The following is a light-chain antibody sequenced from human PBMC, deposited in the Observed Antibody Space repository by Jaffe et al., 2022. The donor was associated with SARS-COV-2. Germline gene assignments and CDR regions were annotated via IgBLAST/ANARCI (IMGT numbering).Light chain of an antibody. Sequence: DIQMTQSPFTLSASVGDRVTITCRASQSIGNLLAWYQQKPGKAPKLLIYKASNLEPGVPSRFSGSGSGTEFTLTISSLQPDDFAAFYCQQYNNYPYTFGQGTKLEIK. V-gene: IGKV1-5*03. CDR2: KAS. CDR1: QSIGNL. CDR3: QQYNNYPYT. J-gene: IGKJ2*01.